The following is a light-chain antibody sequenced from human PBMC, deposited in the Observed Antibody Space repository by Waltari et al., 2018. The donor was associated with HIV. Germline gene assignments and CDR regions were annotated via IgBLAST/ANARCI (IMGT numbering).Light chain of an antibody. Sequence: QSVVTQPPSASGTPGQRVTFSCSGSTSNIGVNYVYWYQQPPGTAPKLLIYRNNKRPSGVPDRFSASKSGTSASLAISGLRSEDEADYYCATWDDSLNVWVIGGGTKLTVL. CDR1: TSNIGVNY. J-gene: IGLJ3*02. CDR3: ATWDDSLNVWV. V-gene: IGLV1-47*01. CDR2: RNN.